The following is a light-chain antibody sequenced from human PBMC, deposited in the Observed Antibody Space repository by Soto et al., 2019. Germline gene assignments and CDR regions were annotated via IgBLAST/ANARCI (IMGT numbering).Light chain of an antibody. CDR2: AAS. V-gene: IGKV1-27*01. CDR1: QGISNY. CDR3: QKYNSAPQIT. J-gene: IGKJ5*01. Sequence: DIRMTQSPSSLSSSVGDRVTITVLASQGISNYLAWYQQKPGKVPKLLIYAASTLQSGVPSRFSGSGSGTDFTLTISSLQPEDVATYYCQKYNSAPQITFGQGTRLEIK.